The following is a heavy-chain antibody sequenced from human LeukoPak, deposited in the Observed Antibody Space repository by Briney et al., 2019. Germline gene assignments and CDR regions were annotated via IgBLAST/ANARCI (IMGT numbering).Heavy chain of an antibody. CDR2: INAGNGNT. CDR3: ARRIAAAGTNWFDP. Sequence: GASVKVSCKASGYTFTSYAMHWVRQAPGQRLEWMRWINAGNGNTKYSQKFQGRVTITRDTSASTAYMELSSLRSEDTAEYYCARRIAAAGTNWFDPWGQGTLVTVSS. D-gene: IGHD6-13*01. CDR1: GYTFTSYA. V-gene: IGHV1-3*01. J-gene: IGHJ5*02.